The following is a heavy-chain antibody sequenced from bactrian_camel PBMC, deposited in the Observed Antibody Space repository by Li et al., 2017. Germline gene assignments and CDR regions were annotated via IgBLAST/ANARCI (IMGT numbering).Heavy chain of an antibody. CDR3: ASGGRTTRGWTMLRIYEYNY. V-gene: IGHV3-2*01. Sequence: HVQLVESGGGLVQPGGSLRLSCAASGFTFSSYHMSWVRRAPGKGLEWVSSVYSGGSNTDYADSVKGRFIISRDNAKNTVYLDMNSLKTEDTAMYYCASGGRTTRGWTMLRIYEYNYWGQGTQVTVS. J-gene: IGHJ4*01. CDR1: GFTFSSYH. CDR2: VYSGGSNT. D-gene: IGHD5*01.